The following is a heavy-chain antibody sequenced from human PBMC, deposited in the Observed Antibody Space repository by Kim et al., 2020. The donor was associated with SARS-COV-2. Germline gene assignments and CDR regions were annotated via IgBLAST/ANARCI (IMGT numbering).Heavy chain of an antibody. CDR2: LFYSGGT. Sequence: SETLSLTCTISGDSIGSGRHYWGWIRQPPGQGLEWLGSLFYSGGTNYSPSLKSRVTISLGTSTKQFSLRLTSVTAAATATYYCARRGSGYPTRFVDYWG. CDR1: GDSIGSGRHY. CDR3: ARRGSGYPTRFVDY. V-gene: IGHV4-39*01. D-gene: IGHD3-9*01. J-gene: IGHJ4*01.